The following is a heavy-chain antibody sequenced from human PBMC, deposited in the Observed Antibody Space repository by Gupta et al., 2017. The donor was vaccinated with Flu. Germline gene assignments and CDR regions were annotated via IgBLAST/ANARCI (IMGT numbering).Heavy chain of an antibody. CDR3: ARGYCSGGTCYAGGHNWFDP. CDR2: IYYDGYT. J-gene: IGHJ5*02. Sequence: TWIRQRPVKGLEWIGHIYYDGYTYYNPSLKSRVTISLDTSKNQFSLKLTYVTAADTAVYYCARGYCSGGTCYAGGHNWFDPWGQGTLVTVSS. D-gene: IGHD2-15*01. V-gene: IGHV4-31*02.